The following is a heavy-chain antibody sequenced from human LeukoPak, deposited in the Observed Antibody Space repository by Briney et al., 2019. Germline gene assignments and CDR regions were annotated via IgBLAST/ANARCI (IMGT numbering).Heavy chain of an antibody. D-gene: IGHD3-3*01. Sequence: PSETLSLTCTVSGGSISSYYWSWIRQPAGKGLEWIRRIYTSGSTNYNPSLKSRVTMSVDTSKNQFSLKLSSVTAADTAVYYCARGPIQSGYDFWSGYYQNWGQGTLVTVSS. J-gene: IGHJ4*02. CDR1: GGSISSYY. CDR2: IYTSGST. V-gene: IGHV4-4*07. CDR3: ARGPIQSGYDFWSGYYQN.